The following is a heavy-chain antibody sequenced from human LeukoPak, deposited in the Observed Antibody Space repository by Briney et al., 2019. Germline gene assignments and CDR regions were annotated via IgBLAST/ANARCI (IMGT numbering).Heavy chain of an antibody. V-gene: IGHV3-7*05. CDR2: IKQDGSEK. J-gene: IGHJ4*02. D-gene: IGHD3-22*01. CDR3: ARDFIVSYYDSSGFGY. CDR1: GFTFSSYV. Sequence: GGSLRLSCVASGFTFSSYVIYWVRQAPGKGLEWVANIKQDGSEKYYVDSVKGRFTISRDNAKNSLYLQMNSLRAEDTAVYYCARDFIVSYYDSSGFGYWGQGTLVTVSS.